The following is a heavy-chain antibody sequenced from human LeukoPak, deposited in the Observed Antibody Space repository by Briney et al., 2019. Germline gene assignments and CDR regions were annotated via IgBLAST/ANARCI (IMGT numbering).Heavy chain of an antibody. J-gene: IGHJ6*02. D-gene: IGHD6-25*01. CDR3: ARDLWVAAPGVHNYYYYGMDV. Sequence: GGSLRLSCAASGFTFSAYSVNWVRQGPGKGLDWVSSIGSRSDYIYYADSVKGRFTISRDNAKNSLYLHMNSLRAEDTAVYYCARDLWVAAPGVHNYYYYGMDVWGQGTTVTVSS. CDR2: IGSRSDYI. CDR1: GFTFSAYS. V-gene: IGHV3-21*01.